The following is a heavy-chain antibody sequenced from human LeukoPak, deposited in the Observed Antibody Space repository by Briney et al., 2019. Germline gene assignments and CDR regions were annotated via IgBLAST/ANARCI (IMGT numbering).Heavy chain of an antibody. CDR3: ARDGPRIAALGEDFDY. Sequence: GASVKVSCKASGYTFTSYYMHWVRQAPGQGLEWLGIINPSGGSTSYAQKFQGRGTMIRDTSTSTVYMELSSLRSEDTAVYYCARDGPRIAALGEDFDYWGQGTLVTVSS. CDR1: GYTFTSYY. D-gene: IGHD6-6*01. CDR2: INPSGGST. J-gene: IGHJ4*02. V-gene: IGHV1-46*01.